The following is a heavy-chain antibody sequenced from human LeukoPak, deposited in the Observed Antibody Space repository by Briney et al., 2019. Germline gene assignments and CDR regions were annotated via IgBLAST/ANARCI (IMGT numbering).Heavy chain of an antibody. D-gene: IGHD2-15*01. CDR3: AREPHPGYAIDAFDI. J-gene: IGHJ3*02. Sequence: GGSLRLSCEVSGIGFSSYAMSWVRQAPVKGPEWVSVIRESGDSTAYAASVTGRFTISRDNSKKTLYLQMNSLRAEDTAVYYCAREPHPGYAIDAFDIWGQGTMVTVSS. V-gene: IGHV3-23*01. CDR1: GIGFSSYA. CDR2: IRESGDST.